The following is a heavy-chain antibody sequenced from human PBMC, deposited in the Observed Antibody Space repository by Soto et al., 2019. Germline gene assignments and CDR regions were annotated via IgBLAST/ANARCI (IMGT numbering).Heavy chain of an antibody. CDR2: ILNDGSSE. J-gene: IGHJ6*02. V-gene: IGHV3-30*18. D-gene: IGHD2-15*01. Sequence: GSLRLSCAASGFIFRTYGMHWVRQAPGKGLEWVALILNDGSSEYYADSVKGRFTIPRDNSKNMLYLQMNSLRGEDTAMYYCANGRYSSPPGMDVWGQGTTVTVSS. CDR1: GFIFRTYG. CDR3: ANGRYSSPPGMDV.